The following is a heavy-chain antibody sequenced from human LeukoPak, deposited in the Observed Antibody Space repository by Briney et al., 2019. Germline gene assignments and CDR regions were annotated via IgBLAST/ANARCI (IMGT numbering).Heavy chain of an antibody. CDR2: IIPIFGTA. CDR3: ARGPHPKRGLWNYVAYFDY. CDR1: GYTFTSYG. V-gene: IGHV1-69*05. J-gene: IGHJ4*02. Sequence: SVKVSCKASGYTFTSYGISWVRQAPGQGLEWMGGIIPIFGTANYAQKFQGRVTITTDESTSTAYMELSSLRSEDTAVYYCARGPHPKRGLWNYVAYFDYWGQGTLVTVSS. D-gene: IGHD1-7*01.